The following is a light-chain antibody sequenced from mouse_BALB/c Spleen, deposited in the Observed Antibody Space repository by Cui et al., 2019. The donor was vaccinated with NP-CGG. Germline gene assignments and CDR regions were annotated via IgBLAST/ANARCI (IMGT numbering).Light chain of an antibody. V-gene: IGLV1*01. Sequence: QAVVTQESALTTSPGETVTLTCRSSTGAVTTSNYANWVQEKPDHLFTGLIGGTNNRVPGVPARFSGSLLGDKAAITITGAQTEDEAIYFCALWYSNHWVFGGGTKLTVL. CDR1: TGAVTTSNY. J-gene: IGLJ1*01. CDR2: GTN. CDR3: ALWYSNHWV.